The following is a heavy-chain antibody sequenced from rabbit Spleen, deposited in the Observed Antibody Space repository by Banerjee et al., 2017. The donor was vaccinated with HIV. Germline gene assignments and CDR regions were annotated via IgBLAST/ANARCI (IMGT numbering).Heavy chain of an antibody. Sequence: QSLEESGGDLVQPGTSLTLTCTASGFDFSSSYYMSWVRQAPGKGLEWIGYIDPVFGVTVYASWVNGRFTISRDNAQNTLYLQLNSLTAADTATYFCAKDMGVAAGYFFNLWGQGTLVTVS. D-gene: IGHD4-1*01. J-gene: IGHJ4*01. V-gene: IGHV1S40*01. CDR2: IDPVFGVT. CDR3: AKDMGVAAGYFFNL. CDR1: GFDFSSSYY.